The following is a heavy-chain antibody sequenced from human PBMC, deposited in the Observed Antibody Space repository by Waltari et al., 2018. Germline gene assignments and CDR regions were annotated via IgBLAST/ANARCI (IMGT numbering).Heavy chain of an antibody. V-gene: IGHV3-23*04. D-gene: IGHD6-13*01. CDR2: ISGGGGRT. J-gene: IGHJ4*02. CDR1: GFTFSSYA. CDR3: AKRIAAAGGSDY. Sequence: EVQLVESGGGLVQPGGSLRLSCAASGFTFSSYAMSWVRQAPGKGLQWVLAISGGGGRTYEQESVKGRFTISRDNTKNTLYLQMNSLRAEDTAVYYCAKRIAAAGGSDYWGQGTLVTVSS.